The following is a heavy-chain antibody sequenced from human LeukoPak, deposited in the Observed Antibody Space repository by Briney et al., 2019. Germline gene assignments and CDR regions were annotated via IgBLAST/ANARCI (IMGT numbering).Heavy chain of an antibody. CDR2: IYYSGST. D-gene: IGHD6-19*01. Sequence: SETLSLTCTVSGGSISSYYWSWIRQPPGKGLEWIGYIYYSGSTNYNPSLRSRVTISVDTSKNQFSLKLSSVTAADTAVYYCARIPGIAVAGTFYYYGMDVWGQGTTVTVSS. CDR3: ARIPGIAVAGTFYYYGMDV. V-gene: IGHV4-59*01. CDR1: GGSISSYY. J-gene: IGHJ6*02.